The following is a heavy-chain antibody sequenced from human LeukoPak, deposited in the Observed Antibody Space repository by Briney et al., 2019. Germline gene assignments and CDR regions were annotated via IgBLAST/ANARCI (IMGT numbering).Heavy chain of an antibody. CDR2: IYYSGGT. CDR1: GGSISSGGYY. V-gene: IGHV4-31*03. D-gene: IGHD5-12*01. J-gene: IGHJ6*02. CDR3: ASSEATTTPPPYGMDV. Sequence: SETLSLTCTVSGGSISSGGYYWSWIRQHPGKGLEWIGYIYYSGGTFYNPSLKSRVTISVDMSKNQFSLKLYSVTTADTAVYYCASSEATTTPPPYGMDVWGRGTTVTVSS.